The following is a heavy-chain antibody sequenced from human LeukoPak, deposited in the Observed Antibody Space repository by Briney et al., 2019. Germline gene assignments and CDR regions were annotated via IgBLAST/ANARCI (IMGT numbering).Heavy chain of an antibody. CDR1: GFTFSRYS. CDR3: ARVEFVRGVILYYLDY. V-gene: IGHV3-21*04. CDR2: ISSSSSYI. J-gene: IGHJ4*02. Sequence: GGSLRLSCAASGFTFSRYSMNWVRQAPGKGLEWFSSISSSSSYIYYADSVKGRFTISRDNAKNSLYLQMNSLRAEDTAVYYCARVEFVRGVILYYLDYWGQGTQVTVSS. D-gene: IGHD3-10*01.